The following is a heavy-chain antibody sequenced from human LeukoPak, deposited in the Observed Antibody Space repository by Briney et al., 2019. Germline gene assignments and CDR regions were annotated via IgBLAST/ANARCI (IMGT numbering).Heavy chain of an antibody. CDR3: ARQGGRGYSYGFIDH. V-gene: IGHV4-59*08. Sequence: PSETLSLTCTVSGGSISSYYWSWIRQPPGKGLEWMGYIYYSGSTNYNPSLKSRVTISVDTSKNQFSLKLSSVTAADTAVYYCARQGGRGYSYGFIDHWGQGTLVTVSS. D-gene: IGHD5-18*01. J-gene: IGHJ4*02. CDR1: GGSISSYY. CDR2: IYYSGST.